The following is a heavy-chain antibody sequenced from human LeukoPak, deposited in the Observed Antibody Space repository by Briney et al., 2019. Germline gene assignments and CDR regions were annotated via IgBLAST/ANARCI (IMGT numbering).Heavy chain of an antibody. J-gene: IGHJ5*02. V-gene: IGHV3-23*01. Sequence: PGGSLRLSCAASGFTFSSYAMSWVRQAPGKGLEWVSAISGSGGSTYYADSVKGRFTISRDNSKNTLCLQMDSLRAEDTAVYYCAKSSSWFHWFDPWGQGTLVTVSS. D-gene: IGHD6-13*01. CDR3: AKSSSWFHWFDP. CDR2: ISGSGGST. CDR1: GFTFSSYA.